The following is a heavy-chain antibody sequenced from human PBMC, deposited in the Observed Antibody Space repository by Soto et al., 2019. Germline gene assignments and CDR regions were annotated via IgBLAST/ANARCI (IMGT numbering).Heavy chain of an antibody. CDR3: AKDSADCASTSCYGFFGY. Sequence: EVQLLESGGGLVQPGGSLRLSCAASGFTFSSYALNWVRQAPGKGLEWVSAISGSGISTFYADSVKGRFTISRDNSKNMLYLQMNSQRVAYTAVYYCAKDSADCASTSCYGFFGYWGQGTLVTVSS. CDR1: GFTFSSYA. D-gene: IGHD2-2*01. CDR2: ISGSGIST. J-gene: IGHJ4*02. V-gene: IGHV3-23*01.